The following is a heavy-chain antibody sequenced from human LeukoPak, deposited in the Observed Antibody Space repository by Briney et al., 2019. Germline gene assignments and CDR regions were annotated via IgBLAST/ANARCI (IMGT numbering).Heavy chain of an antibody. CDR1: GVSISSSNSY. Sequence: SGTLSLTCTVSGVSISSSNSYWGWIRQPPGKGLEWIGSIYYSGNTYYNASLKSQVSISIDTSKNQFSLRLTSVTAADTAVYYCARAVGSGSFQTYYYYMDVWGKGTTATISS. J-gene: IGHJ6*03. V-gene: IGHV4-39*01. D-gene: IGHD3-10*01. CDR2: IYYSGNT. CDR3: ARAVGSGSFQTYYYYMDV.